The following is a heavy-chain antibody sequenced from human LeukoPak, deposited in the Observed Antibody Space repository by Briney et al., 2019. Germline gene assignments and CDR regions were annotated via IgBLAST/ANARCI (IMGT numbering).Heavy chain of an antibody. CDR2: IYYSGST. J-gene: IGHJ4*02. V-gene: IGHV4-59*01. CDR1: GGSISSYY. CDR3: ARGRDIVATTDFDY. Sequence: SETLSLTCTVSGGSISSYYWSWIRQPPGRGLEWIGYIYYSGSTNYNPSLKSRVTISVDTSKNQFSLKLSSVTAADTALYYCARGRDIVATTDFDYWGQGTLVTVSS. D-gene: IGHD5-12*01.